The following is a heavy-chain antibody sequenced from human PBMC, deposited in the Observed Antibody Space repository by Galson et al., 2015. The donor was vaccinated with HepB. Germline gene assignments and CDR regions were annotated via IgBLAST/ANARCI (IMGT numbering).Heavy chain of an antibody. V-gene: IGHV1-24*01. Sequence: SVKVSCKVSGYTLTELSMHWVRQAPGRGLEWMGGFDPEDGETIYAQKFQGRVTMTEDTSTDTAYMELSSLRSEDTAVYYCATDISPDEYYYDSSGYLYPRFDYWGQGTLVTVSS. CDR3: ATDISPDEYYYDSSGYLYPRFDY. J-gene: IGHJ4*02. CDR2: FDPEDGET. D-gene: IGHD3-22*01. CDR1: GYTLTELS.